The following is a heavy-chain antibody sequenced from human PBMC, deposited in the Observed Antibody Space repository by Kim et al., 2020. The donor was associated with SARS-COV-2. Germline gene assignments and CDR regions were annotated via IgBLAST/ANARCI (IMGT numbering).Heavy chain of an antibody. J-gene: IGHJ3*02. V-gene: IGHV4-34*01. Sequence: LKSRVTISVDTSKNQFSLKLSSVTAADTAVYYCAREHKGEMGLIDAFDIWGQGTMVTVSS. D-gene: IGHD3-10*01. CDR3: AREHKGEMGLIDAFDI.